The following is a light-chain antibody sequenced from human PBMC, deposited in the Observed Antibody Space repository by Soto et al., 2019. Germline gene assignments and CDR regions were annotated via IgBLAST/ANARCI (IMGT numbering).Light chain of an antibody. Sequence: DIQMTQSPSSLSASVGDTVTITCRASQSIYIYLNWYQQTPGKAPNLLIFGASTLQSGVPSRFSGSGSGTDFTLTIRGLQPEDFATYYCQQSYSPITFGQGTRLEIK. V-gene: IGKV1-39*01. CDR1: QSIYIY. CDR2: GAS. J-gene: IGKJ5*01. CDR3: QQSYSPIT.